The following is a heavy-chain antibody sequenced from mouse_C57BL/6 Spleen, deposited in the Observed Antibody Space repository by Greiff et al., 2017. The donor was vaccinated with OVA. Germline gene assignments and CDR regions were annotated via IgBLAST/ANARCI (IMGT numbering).Heavy chain of an antibody. CDR3: ARRDYGNDYFDD. D-gene: IGHD2-1*01. J-gene: IGHJ2*01. Sequence: QVQLQQPGAELVKPGASVKMSCKASGYTFTSYWITWVKQRPGQGLEWIGDIYPGSGSTNYNEKFKSKATLTVDTSSSTAYMQLSSLTSEDSAVYYCARRDYGNDYFDDWGHGTTLTVSS. CDR2: IYPGSGST. CDR1: GYTFTSYW. V-gene: IGHV1-55*01.